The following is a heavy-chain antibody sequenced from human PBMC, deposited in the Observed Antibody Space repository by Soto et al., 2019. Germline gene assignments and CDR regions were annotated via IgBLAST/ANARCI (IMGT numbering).Heavy chain of an antibody. Sequence: QVQLVQSGAEVKKPGASVKVSCKASGYTFTDYFFHWVRQAPGQGLEWMGWINPNSGGTDSAQKFQGWVTMTRDTSISTAYLELNRLRSDDTAVYYCASSLRMGSQCGFDYWGQGTLVTVSS. CDR2: INPNSGGT. CDR3: ASSLRMGSQCGFDY. CDR1: GYTFTDYF. J-gene: IGHJ4*02. D-gene: IGHD1-26*01. V-gene: IGHV1-2*04.